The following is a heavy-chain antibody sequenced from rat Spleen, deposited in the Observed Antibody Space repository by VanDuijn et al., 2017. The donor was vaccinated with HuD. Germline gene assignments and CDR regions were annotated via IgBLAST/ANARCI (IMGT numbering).Heavy chain of an antibody. V-gene: IGHV5-7*01. CDR1: GFTFSDYY. CDR3: ARQGYLRDWYFDF. J-gene: IGHJ1*01. Sequence: EVQLVESGGGLVRPGRSLKLSCAASGFTFSDYYMAWVRQAPTKGLEWVATISYDDSRTYYRDSVKGRFTISRDNGKSTLYLELDSLRSEDTATYYCARQGYLRDWYFDFWGPGTMVTVSS. D-gene: IGHD2-7*01. CDR2: ISYDDSRT.